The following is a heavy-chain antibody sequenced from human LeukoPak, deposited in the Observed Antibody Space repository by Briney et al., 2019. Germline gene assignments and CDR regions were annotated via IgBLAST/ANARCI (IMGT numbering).Heavy chain of an antibody. J-gene: IGHJ4*02. Sequence: PGGSLRLSCAASGFTFSSYAMSWVRQAPGKGLEWVSVISNTGGSTFYADSVKGRFTISRDNSKNTPYLQMNSLRAEDTAVYYCAKRASGSGTSLYYFDYWGQGTLVTVSS. CDR3: AKRASGSGTSLYYFDY. V-gene: IGHV3-23*01. CDR2: ISNTGGST. D-gene: IGHD3-10*01. CDR1: GFTFSSYA.